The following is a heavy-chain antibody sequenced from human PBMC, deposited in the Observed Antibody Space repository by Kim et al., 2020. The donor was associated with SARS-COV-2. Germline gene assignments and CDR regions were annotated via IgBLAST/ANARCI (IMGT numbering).Heavy chain of an antibody. CDR2: IIPIFGTA. Sequence: SVKVSCKASGGTFSSYAISWVRQAPGQGLEWMGGIIPIFGTANYAQKFQGRVTITADKSTSTAYMELSSLRSEDTAVYYCASWSEMVVVITTWKPSPYYYYGMDVWGQGTTVTVSS. CDR1: GGTFSSYA. V-gene: IGHV1-69*06. D-gene: IGHD3-22*01. J-gene: IGHJ6*02. CDR3: ASWSEMVVVITTWKPSPYYYYGMDV.